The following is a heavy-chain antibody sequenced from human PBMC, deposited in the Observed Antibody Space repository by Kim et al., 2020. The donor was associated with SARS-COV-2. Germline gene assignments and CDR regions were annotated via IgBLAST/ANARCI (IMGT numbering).Heavy chain of an antibody. CDR3: ARVDSSGWVAPVDY. Sequence: GGSLRLSCAASGFTFSSYAMHWVRQAPGKGLEYVSAISSNGGSTYYANSVKGRFTISRDNSKNTLYLQMGSLRAEDMAVYYCARVDSSGWVAPVDYWGQGTLVTVSS. J-gene: IGHJ4*02. D-gene: IGHD6-19*01. V-gene: IGHV3-64*01. CDR1: GFTFSSYA. CDR2: ISSNGGST.